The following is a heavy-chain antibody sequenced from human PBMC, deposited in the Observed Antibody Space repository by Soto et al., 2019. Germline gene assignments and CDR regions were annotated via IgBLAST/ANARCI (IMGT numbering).Heavy chain of an antibody. CDR3: ARGSDILTGYYPSLDY. Sequence: SVEVSFRASGGTFISYAISWVRQAPGQGLEWMGGIIPIFGTANYAQKFQGRVTITADESTSTAYMELSSLRSEDTAVYYCARGSDILTGYYPSLDYWGQGTLVTVSS. CDR2: IIPIFGTA. V-gene: IGHV1-69*13. CDR1: GGTFISYA. D-gene: IGHD3-9*01. J-gene: IGHJ4*02.